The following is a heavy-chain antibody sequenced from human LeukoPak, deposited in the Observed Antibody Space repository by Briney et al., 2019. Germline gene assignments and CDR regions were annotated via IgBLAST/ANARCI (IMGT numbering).Heavy chain of an antibody. V-gene: IGHV4-39*01. CDR3: ARPGQLGRYYFDY. Sequence: PSETLSLTCTVSGGSISSSSYYWGWIRQPPGKGLEWIGSIYYSGSTYYNPSLKSRVTISVDTSKNQFSLKLSSVTAADTAVYYCARPGQLGRYYFDYWGQGTLVTVSS. CDR1: GGSISSSSYY. J-gene: IGHJ4*02. D-gene: IGHD6-13*01. CDR2: IYYSGST.